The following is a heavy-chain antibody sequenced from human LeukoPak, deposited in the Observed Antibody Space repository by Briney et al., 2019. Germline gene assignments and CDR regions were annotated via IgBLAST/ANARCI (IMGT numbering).Heavy chain of an antibody. CDR3: ARERFFDY. J-gene: IGHJ4*01. V-gene: IGHV3-23*01. CDR1: GFTFSSYS. Sequence: GGSLRLSCAASGFTFSSYSMNWVRQAPGKGLEWVSAISGSGSSTYYADSVKGRFTISRDNSKNTLYLQMNSLRAEDTAVYFCARERFFDYWGHGTLVTVSS. CDR2: ISGSGSST.